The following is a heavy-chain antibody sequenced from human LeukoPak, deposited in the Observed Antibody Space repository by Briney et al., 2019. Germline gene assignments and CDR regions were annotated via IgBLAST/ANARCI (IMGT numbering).Heavy chain of an antibody. V-gene: IGHV3-7*01. CDR3: ARLIAAEAFDP. Sequence: GGSLRLSCEASGFTFSSYWINWVRQAPGKGLDWVANIKEDGSEKYYVDSVKGRFTISRDNAKNSVYLQLNSLRAEDTAVYYCARLIAAEAFDPWGQGTLVTVSP. J-gene: IGHJ5*02. D-gene: IGHD6-13*01. CDR1: GFTFSSYW. CDR2: IKEDGSEK.